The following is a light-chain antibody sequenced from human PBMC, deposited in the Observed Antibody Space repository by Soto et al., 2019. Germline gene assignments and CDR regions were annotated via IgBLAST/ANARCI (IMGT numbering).Light chain of an antibody. CDR2: DNN. CDR1: SSNIGAGYN. V-gene: IGLV1-40*01. CDR3: QSYDSSLSDVV. Sequence: QLVLTQPPSVSGAPGQRVTISCTGSSSNIGAGYNVYWYQQFPGTAPTLLIYDNNNRPSGVPDRFSGSKSDTSASLAITGLQAEDEADYYCQSYDSSLSDVVFGGGTKLTVL. J-gene: IGLJ2*01.